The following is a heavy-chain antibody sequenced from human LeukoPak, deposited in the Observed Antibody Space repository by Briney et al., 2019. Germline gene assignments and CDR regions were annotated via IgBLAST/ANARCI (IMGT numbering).Heavy chain of an antibody. CDR3: AREESIAARH. CDR1: GYSISSGYY. CDR2: IYHSGST. Sequence: PSETLSLTCTVSGYSISSGYYWGWIRQPPGKGLEWIGSIYHSGSTYYNPSLKSRVTISVDTSKNQFSLKLSSVTAADTAVYYCAREESIAARHWGQGTLVTVSS. V-gene: IGHV4-38-2*02. D-gene: IGHD6-6*01. J-gene: IGHJ4*02.